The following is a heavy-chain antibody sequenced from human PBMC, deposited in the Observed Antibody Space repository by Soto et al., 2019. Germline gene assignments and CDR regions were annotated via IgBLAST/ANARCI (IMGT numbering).Heavy chain of an antibody. Sequence: QITLKESGPTLVKPTQTLTLTCTFSGFSLSTSGVGVGWIRQPPGKALEWLTFIYWDDDKRNSPFLKSRLTITKDTSKNQVVLTITNMDPVDTATYYYAHLVVALITYYFDSWGQGTLVTVSS. J-gene: IGHJ4*02. CDR3: AHLVVALITYYFDS. CDR2: IYWDDDK. V-gene: IGHV2-5*02. CDR1: GFSLSTSGVG. D-gene: IGHD3-16*01.